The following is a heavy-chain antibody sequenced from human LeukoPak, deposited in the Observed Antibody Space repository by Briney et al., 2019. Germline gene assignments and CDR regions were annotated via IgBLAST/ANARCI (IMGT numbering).Heavy chain of an antibody. CDR3: ARVASKGGMDV. CDR1: GGSIGSYH. V-gene: IGHV4-59*01. D-gene: IGHD5/OR15-5a*01. CDR2: VHYTWYT. J-gene: IGHJ6*02. Sequence: PSETLSLTCSVSGGSIGSYHWSWIRQPPGKGLEWIGHVHYTWYTKYNPSLTGRVSISLDRSKNQFSLSLSSLTAADTAVYYCARVASKGGMDVWGQGTTVIVSS.